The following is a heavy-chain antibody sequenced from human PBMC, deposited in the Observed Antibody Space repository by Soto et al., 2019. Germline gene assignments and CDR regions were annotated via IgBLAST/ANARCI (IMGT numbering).Heavy chain of an antibody. Sequence: EVQLLESGGGLVQPGGSLRLSCAASGFPLSTYCMTWVRQAPGKGLEWVSAITGTGGNTYYVDSVKGRFTSSRDNSKNMRYLQVNSLRVEDTAVYYCARIRGYWYGLDVWGQGTTVTVSS. CDR3: ARIRGYWYGLDV. J-gene: IGHJ6*02. CDR1: GFPLSTYC. CDR2: ITGTGGNT. V-gene: IGHV3-23*01.